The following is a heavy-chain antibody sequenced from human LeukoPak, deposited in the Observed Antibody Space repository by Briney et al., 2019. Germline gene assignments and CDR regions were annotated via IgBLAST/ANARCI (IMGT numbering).Heavy chain of an antibody. J-gene: IGHJ4*02. CDR1: GGSISSGGYS. CDR2: IYHSGST. D-gene: IGHD2-2*01. CDR3: ARDLGFGLVVVPAAI. V-gene: IGHV4-30-2*01. Sequence: PSQTLSLTCAVSGGSISSGGYSWSWIRQPPGKGLEWIGYIYHSGSTYYNPSLKSRVTISVDRSKNQFSLKLSSVTAADTAVYYCARDLGFGLVVVPAAIWGQGTLVTVSS.